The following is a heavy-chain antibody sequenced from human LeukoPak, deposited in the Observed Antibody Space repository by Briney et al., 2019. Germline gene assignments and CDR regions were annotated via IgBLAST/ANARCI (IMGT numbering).Heavy chain of an antibody. CDR2: INHSGST. CDR1: GGSFSGYY. V-gene: IGHV4-34*01. Sequence: SETLSLTCAVYGGSFSGYYWSWIRQPPGKGLEWIGEINHSGSTNYNPSLKSRVTISVDTSKNQFSLKLSSVTAADTAVYYCARAWYFDLWGRGTLVTVST. J-gene: IGHJ2*01. CDR3: ARAWYFDL.